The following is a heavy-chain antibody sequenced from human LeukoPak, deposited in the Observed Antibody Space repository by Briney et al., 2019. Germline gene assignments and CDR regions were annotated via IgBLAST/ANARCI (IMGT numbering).Heavy chain of an antibody. CDR3: ARVFHSSSWYYRNAFDI. J-gene: IGHJ3*02. CDR1: GGTFSSYA. CDR2: IIPIFGTA. D-gene: IGHD6-13*01. Sequence: ASVKVSCKASGGTFSSYAISWVRQAPGQGLEWMGGIIPIFGTANYAQKFQGRVTITADESTSTAYMELSSLRSEDTAVYYCARVFHSSSWYYRNAFDIWGQGTMVTVSS. V-gene: IGHV1-69*13.